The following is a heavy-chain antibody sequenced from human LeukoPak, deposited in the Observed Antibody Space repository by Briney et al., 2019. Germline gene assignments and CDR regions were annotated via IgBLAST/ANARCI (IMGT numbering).Heavy chain of an antibody. D-gene: IGHD4-11*01. J-gene: IGHJ6*03. CDR1: GYSLRSGYY. CDR3: ARGNSRGDYYYLDV. V-gene: IGHV4-38-2*02. Sequence: PSERLSLTCTLSGYSLRSGYYWDWIRQPPGKGLEWIGTIYRSGSTYYNPPLNSRVTISVDTSKNQFFLKLRSVAAADTAVYYCARGNSRGDYYYLDVWGKGTTVTVSS. CDR2: IYRSGST.